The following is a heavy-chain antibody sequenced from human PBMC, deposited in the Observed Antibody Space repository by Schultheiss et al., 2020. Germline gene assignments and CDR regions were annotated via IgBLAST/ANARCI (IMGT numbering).Heavy chain of an antibody. J-gene: IGHJ6*03. D-gene: IGHD6-13*01. CDR2: ISAYNGNT. Sequence: ASVKVSCKASGYTFTSYGISWVRQAPGQGLEWMGWISAYNGNTNYAQKLQGRVTMTTDTSTSTAYMELRSLRSDDTAVYYCARVLAAAVTGYYYYMDVWGKGTTVTVSS. CDR3: ARVLAAAVTGYYYYMDV. V-gene: IGHV1-18*01. CDR1: GYTFTSYG.